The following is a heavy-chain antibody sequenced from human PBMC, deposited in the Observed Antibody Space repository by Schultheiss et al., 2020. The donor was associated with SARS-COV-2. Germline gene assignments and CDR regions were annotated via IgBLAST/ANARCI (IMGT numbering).Heavy chain of an antibody. CDR1: GYTFTSYD. Sequence: ASVKVSCKASGYTFTSYDINWVRQATGQGLVWMGWMNPNSGNTGYAQKLQGRVTMTTDTSTRTAYMELRSLRSDDTAVYYCASMVNDYGGPDDYWGQGTLVTVSS. D-gene: IGHD4-23*01. CDR3: ASMVNDYGGPDDY. J-gene: IGHJ4*02. V-gene: IGHV1-8*01. CDR2: MNPNSGNT.